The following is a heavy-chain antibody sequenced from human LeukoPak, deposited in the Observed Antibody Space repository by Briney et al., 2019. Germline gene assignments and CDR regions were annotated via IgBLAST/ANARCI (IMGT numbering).Heavy chain of an antibody. CDR3: ARLNTAYYYDSSGYLHWFDP. D-gene: IGHD3-22*01. J-gene: IGHJ5*02. V-gene: IGHV4-30-2*01. Sequence: SETLSLTCTVSGGSISSGNYYWTWIRQHPGKGLEWIGYIYHSGSTYYNPSLKSRVTISVDRSKNQFSLKLSSVTAADTAVYYCARLNTAYYYDSSGYLHWFDPWGQGTLVTVSS. CDR2: IYHSGST. CDR1: GGSISSGNYY.